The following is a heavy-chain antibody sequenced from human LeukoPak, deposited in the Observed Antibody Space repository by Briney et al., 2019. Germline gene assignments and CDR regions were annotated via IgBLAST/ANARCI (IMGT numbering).Heavy chain of an antibody. Sequence: SETLSLTCTVSGGSISSYYWSWIRQPPGKGLEWIGEINHSGSTNYNPSLKSRVTISVDTSKNQFSLKLSSVTAADTAVYYCAREAHYYDSSGYYYFDYWGQGTLITVSS. CDR2: INHSGST. CDR1: GGSISSYY. CDR3: AREAHYYDSSGYYYFDY. V-gene: IGHV4-59*12. D-gene: IGHD3-22*01. J-gene: IGHJ4*02.